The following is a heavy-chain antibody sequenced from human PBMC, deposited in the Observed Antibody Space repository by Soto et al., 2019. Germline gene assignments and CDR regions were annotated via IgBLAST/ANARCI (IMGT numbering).Heavy chain of an antibody. CDR1: GGSLTTYD. Sequence: SETLSLTCSVSGGSLTTYDWSWIRQHPGKGLEWIAYTSYTGNTNYKPSLKSRVTISVDTSKNQFSLKLSSVTAADTAVYYCARDRHSHWFDPWGQGTLVTSPQ. J-gene: IGHJ5*02. CDR3: ARDRHSHWFDP. CDR2: TSYTGNT. V-gene: IGHV4-59*12. D-gene: IGHD4-4*01.